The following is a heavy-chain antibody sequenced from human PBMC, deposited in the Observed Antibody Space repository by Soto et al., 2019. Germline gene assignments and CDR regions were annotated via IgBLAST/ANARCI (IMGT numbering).Heavy chain of an antibody. CDR1: GFSLTTSGVG. Sequence: QITLNESGPTQVKPRQTLTLTCTFSGFSLTTSGVGVGWIRQSPGKAPEWLALIYWDDDKRYSPSLKSRLTITEDTSKNQVVLTEADLDPADTATYYCAHRVLRTVFGLVTTTAIYFDFWGQGTPVAVSS. D-gene: IGHD3-3*01. J-gene: IGHJ4*02. CDR3: AHRVLRTVFGLVTTTAIYFDF. V-gene: IGHV2-5*02. CDR2: IYWDDDK.